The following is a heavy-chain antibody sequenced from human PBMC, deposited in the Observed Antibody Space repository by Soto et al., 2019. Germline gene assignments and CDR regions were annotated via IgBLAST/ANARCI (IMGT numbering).Heavy chain of an antibody. J-gene: IGHJ6*02. CDR1: GYTFTKYG. V-gene: IGHV1-18*01. Sequence: GASVKVSCKASGYTFTKYGISWVRQAPGQGLEWMGWISTYNGNTNYAQNLQGRVTLTTDTSTSTAYMELRSLRSDDTAVYYCARDREYYDFWSGPKYGMDVWGQGTTVTVSS. CDR3: ARDREYYDFWSGPKYGMDV. D-gene: IGHD3-3*01. CDR2: ISTYNGNT.